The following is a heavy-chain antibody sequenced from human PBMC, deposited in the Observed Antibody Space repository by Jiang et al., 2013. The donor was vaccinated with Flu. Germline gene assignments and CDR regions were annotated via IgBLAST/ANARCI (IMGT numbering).Heavy chain of an antibody. Sequence: VQLLESGGGVVQPGRSLRLSCAASGFTFSSYGMHWVRQAPGKGLEWVAVIWYDGSNKYYADSVKGRFTISRDNSKNTLYLQMNSLRAEDTAVYYCARDRYGGPYSFPLDYWGQGTLVTVSS. CDR2: IWYDGSNK. J-gene: IGHJ4*02. V-gene: IGHV3-33*01. CDR3: ARDRYGGPYSFPLDY. CDR1: GFTFSSYG. D-gene: IGHD4-23*01.